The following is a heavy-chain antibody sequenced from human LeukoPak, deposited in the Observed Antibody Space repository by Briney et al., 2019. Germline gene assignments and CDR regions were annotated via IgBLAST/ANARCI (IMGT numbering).Heavy chain of an antibody. V-gene: IGHV4-39*01. J-gene: IGHJ4*02. D-gene: IGHD3-3*01. Sequence: PSETLSLTCSVSGGSVNSSSYYWSWIRQPPGKGLEWIGSIYSSGSAYYNPSLKSRVTISVDTSKNQFSLRLSSVTAADTAVYYCQSRYLEWLLEYWGQGTLVTVSS. CDR3: QSRYLEWLLEY. CDR1: GGSVNSSSYY. CDR2: IYSSGSA.